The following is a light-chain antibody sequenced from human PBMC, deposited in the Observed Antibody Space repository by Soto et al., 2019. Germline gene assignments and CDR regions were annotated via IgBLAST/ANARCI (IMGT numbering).Light chain of an antibody. V-gene: IGLV2-8*01. CDR1: SSDVGGYAY. Sequence: QSALTQPPSASGSPGQSVTIACTGTSSDVGGYAYVSWYQQHPGKAPKVIIYEVSKRPSGVPDRFSASKSGNTASLTVSGLQAEDEADYYCCSYAGSNTFVFGTGTMATVL. CDR2: EVS. CDR3: CSYAGSNTFV. J-gene: IGLJ1*01.